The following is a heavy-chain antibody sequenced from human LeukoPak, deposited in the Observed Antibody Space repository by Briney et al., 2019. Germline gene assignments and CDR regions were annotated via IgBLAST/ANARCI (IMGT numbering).Heavy chain of an antibody. CDR3: ARGRWDFDY. D-gene: IGHD4-23*01. CDR1: GFTFGKYW. CDR2: IKQDGSEK. Sequence: PGGSLRLSCVASGFTFGKYWMSWVRQAPGKGLEWVANIKQDGSEKYYLDSVKGRFTISRDNAKNSLSLQMNSLRAEDTAVYCCARGRWDFDYWGQGTLVTVSS. V-gene: IGHV3-7*01. J-gene: IGHJ4*02.